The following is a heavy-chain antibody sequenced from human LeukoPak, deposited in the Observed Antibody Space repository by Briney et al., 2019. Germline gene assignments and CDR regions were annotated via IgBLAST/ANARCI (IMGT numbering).Heavy chain of an antibody. Sequence: GRSLRLSCAASGFTFSSYAMHWVRQAPGKGLEWVAVISYDGSNKYYADSVKGRFTISRDNSKNTLYLQMNSLRAEDTAVYYCAKDVGYVGSGSYYSFDYWGQGTLVTVSS. CDR3: AKDVGYVGSGSYYSFDY. CDR2: ISYDGSNK. J-gene: IGHJ4*02. V-gene: IGHV3-30*04. CDR1: GFTFSSYA. D-gene: IGHD3-10*01.